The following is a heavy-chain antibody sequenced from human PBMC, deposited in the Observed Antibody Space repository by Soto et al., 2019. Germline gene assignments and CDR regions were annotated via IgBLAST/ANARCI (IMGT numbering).Heavy chain of an antibody. J-gene: IGHJ4*02. CDR2: IYYSGST. D-gene: IGHD2-21*01. CDR1: GGSISSYY. Sequence: PSETLSLTCTVSGGSISSYYWSWIRQPPGKGLEWIGYIYYSGSTNYNPSLKSRVTISVDTSKNQFSLKLSSVTAADTAVYYCARVESDWLWAFDYWGQGTLVTVSS. V-gene: IGHV4-59*01. CDR3: ARVESDWLWAFDY.